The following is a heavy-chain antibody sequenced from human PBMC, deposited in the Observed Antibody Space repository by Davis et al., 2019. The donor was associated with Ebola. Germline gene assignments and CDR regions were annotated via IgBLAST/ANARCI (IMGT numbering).Heavy chain of an antibody. CDR1: GFTFSTSW. D-gene: IGHD5-18*01. CDR2: IKEDGTEK. J-gene: IGHJ4*02. CDR3: AGPIRGYSGTF. V-gene: IGHV3-7*01. Sequence: PGGSLRLSCAASGFTFSTSWMNWVRQAPEKGLEWVGNIKEDGTEKSYVDSVKGRFTISRDNAKNSLYLQMNSLRAEDTAVYYCAGPIRGYSGTFWGQGTLVTVSP.